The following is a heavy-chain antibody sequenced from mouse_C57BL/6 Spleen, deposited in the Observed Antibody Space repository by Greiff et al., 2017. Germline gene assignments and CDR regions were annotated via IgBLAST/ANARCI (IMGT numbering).Heavy chain of an antibody. CDR2: IDPSDSYT. CDR1: GYTFTSYW. V-gene: IGHV1-50*01. D-gene: IGHD3-2*02. CDR3: ARARLRAY. J-gene: IGHJ3*01. Sequence: VQLQQPGAELVKPGASVKLSCKASGYTFTSYWMQWVKQRPGQGLEWIGEIDPSDSYTNYNQKFKGKATLTVDTSSSTAYMQLSSLTSEDSAVYYCARARLRAYWGQGTLVTVSA.